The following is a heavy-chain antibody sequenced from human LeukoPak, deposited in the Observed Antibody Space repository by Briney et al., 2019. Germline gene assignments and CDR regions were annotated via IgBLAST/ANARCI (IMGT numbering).Heavy chain of an antibody. Sequence: GGSLRLSCAASGFTFSSYAMSWVRQAPGKGLEWVSAISGSGGSTYYADSVKGRFTISRDNSKNTLYLQMNSLRAEDTAVYYCARGTTGYCSGGSCFPEYFQHWGQGTLVTVSS. D-gene: IGHD2-15*01. V-gene: IGHV3-23*01. J-gene: IGHJ1*01. CDR1: GFTFSSYA. CDR3: ARGTTGYCSGGSCFPEYFQH. CDR2: ISGSGGST.